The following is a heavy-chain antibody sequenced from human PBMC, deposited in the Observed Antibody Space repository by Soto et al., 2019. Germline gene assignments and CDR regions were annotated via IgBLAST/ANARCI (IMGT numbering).Heavy chain of an antibody. Sequence: PGGSLRLSCAASGFTFSSYAMHWVRQAPGKGLEWVAVISYDGSNKYYADSVKGRFTISRDNSKNTLYLQMNSLRAEDTAVYYCAGGVFDWFPFDYWGQGTLVTVSS. CDR3: AGGVFDWFPFDY. CDR1: GFTFSSYA. CDR2: ISYDGSNK. J-gene: IGHJ4*02. V-gene: IGHV3-30-3*01. D-gene: IGHD3-9*01.